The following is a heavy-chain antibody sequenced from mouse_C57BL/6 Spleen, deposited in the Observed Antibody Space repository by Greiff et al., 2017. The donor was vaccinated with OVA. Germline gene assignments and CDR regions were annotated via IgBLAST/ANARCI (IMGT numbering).Heavy chain of an antibody. V-gene: IGHV3-6*01. D-gene: IGHD2-3*01. J-gene: IGHJ3*01. CDR1: GYSITSGYY. Sequence: EVKLMESGPGLVKPSQSLSLTCSVTGYSITSGYYWNWIRQFPGNKLEWMGYISYDGSNNYNPSLKNRISITRDTSKNQFFLKLNSVTTEDTATYYCARGVYDGPWFAYWGQGTLVTVSA. CDR3: ARGVYDGPWFAY. CDR2: ISYDGSN.